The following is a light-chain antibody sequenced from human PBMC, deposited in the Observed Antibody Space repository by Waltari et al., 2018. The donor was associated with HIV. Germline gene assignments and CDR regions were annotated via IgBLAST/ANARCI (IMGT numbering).Light chain of an antibody. Sequence: DIVMTQSPVTLSVSPGERATLSCRARQSVDSKLAWYQQKPGEASGLLINVAATGAAGIPARFRGSGAGTEFTLTISSLQSEDFAVYYCQQYNNWWTFGQGTKVDIK. CDR1: QSVDSK. CDR3: QQYNNWWT. J-gene: IGKJ1*01. CDR2: VAA. V-gene: IGKV3-15*01.